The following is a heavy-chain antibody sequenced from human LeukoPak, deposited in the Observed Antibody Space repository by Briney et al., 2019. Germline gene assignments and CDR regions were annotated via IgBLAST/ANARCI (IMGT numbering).Heavy chain of an antibody. CDR2: ISHNGGST. CDR1: GFTFSNYA. D-gene: IGHD3-3*01. J-gene: IGHJ4*02. V-gene: IGHV3-64*01. CDR3: ARGETILAVMTPLNY. Sequence: PGGSLRLSCAASGFTFSNYAMHWVRQAPGKGLEYVSAISHNGGSTYHANSVRGRFIISRDNSKNTLYLQMASLTAEDMAVYYCARGETILAVMTPLNYWGQGTTVTVSS.